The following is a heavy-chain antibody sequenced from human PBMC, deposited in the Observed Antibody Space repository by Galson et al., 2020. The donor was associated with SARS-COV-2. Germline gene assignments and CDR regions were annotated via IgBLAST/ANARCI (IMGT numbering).Heavy chain of an antibody. Sequence: GESLKISCAASGFTFSSYGMHWVRQAPGKGLEWVAVISYDGSNKYYADSVKGRFTISRDNSKNTVDLQMNSLRAEDTAVYYCAKVQNGEDAFDIWGQGTMVTVSS. CDR2: ISYDGSNK. J-gene: IGHJ3*02. CDR1: GFTFSSYG. CDR3: AKVQNGEDAFDI. D-gene: IGHD1-1*01. V-gene: IGHV3-30*18.